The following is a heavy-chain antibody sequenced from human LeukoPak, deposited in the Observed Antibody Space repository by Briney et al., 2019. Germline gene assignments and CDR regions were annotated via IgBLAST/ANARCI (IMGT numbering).Heavy chain of an antibody. Sequence: GASVKVSCKASGYTFTSYGISWVRQAPGQELEWMGWISAYNGNTNYAQKLQGRVTMTTDTSTSTAYMELRSLRSDDTAVYYCARDYPYYYGSGSFGSGMDVWGQGTTVTVSS. J-gene: IGHJ6*02. D-gene: IGHD3-10*01. CDR1: GYTFTSYG. CDR3: ARDYPYYYGSGSFGSGMDV. V-gene: IGHV1-18*01. CDR2: ISAYNGNT.